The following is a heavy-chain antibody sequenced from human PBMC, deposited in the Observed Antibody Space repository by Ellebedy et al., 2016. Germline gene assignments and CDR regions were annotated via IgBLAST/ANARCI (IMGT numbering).Heavy chain of an antibody. CDR3: AREVRMIVVVNLDY. CDR2: ISVYNGET. D-gene: IGHD3-22*01. Sequence: ASVKVSCXASGYNFNNYGITWVRQAPGQGLEWMGWISVYNGETNYAQKLQGRVTMTTDTSTSTAYMELRSLRSDDTAVYYCAREVRMIVVVNLDYWGQGTLVTVSS. CDR1: GYNFNNYG. J-gene: IGHJ4*02. V-gene: IGHV1-18*01.